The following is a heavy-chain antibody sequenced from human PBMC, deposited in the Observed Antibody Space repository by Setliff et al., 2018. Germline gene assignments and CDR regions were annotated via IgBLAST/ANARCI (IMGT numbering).Heavy chain of an antibody. CDR2: INNDGSST. CDR1: GFTFSSHW. CDR3: ARTTGYRLEGDFDY. J-gene: IGHJ4*02. D-gene: IGHD3-16*01. Sequence: LRLSCAAAGFTFSSHWMHWVRQAPGKRLMWVSRINNDGSSTTYEDSVKGRFTVSRDNAKNSLYLQMTSLRAEDTAIYYCARTTGYRLEGDFDYWGQGTLVTVSS. V-gene: IGHV3-74*01.